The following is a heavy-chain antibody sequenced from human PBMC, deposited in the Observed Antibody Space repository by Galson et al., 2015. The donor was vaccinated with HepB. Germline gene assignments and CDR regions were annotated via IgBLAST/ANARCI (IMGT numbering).Heavy chain of an antibody. V-gene: IGHV3-49*03. CDR3: ARAADFDF. CDR1: GFSFGVYT. J-gene: IGHJ4*02. CDR2: IRSKADGGTT. Sequence: SLRLSCAASGFSFGVYTMTWFRQAPGKGLEWVGFIRSKADGGTTEYAASVKGRMTNSRDDSKRIAYLQMDSLETEDTAVYFCARAADFDFWGQGTLVTVSS.